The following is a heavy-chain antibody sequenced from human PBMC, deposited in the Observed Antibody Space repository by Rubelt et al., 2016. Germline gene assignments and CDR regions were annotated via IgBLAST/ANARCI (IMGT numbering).Heavy chain of an antibody. V-gene: IGHV4-38-2*02. J-gene: IGHJ4*02. D-gene: IGHD5-12*01. CDR2: IHHGGNT. CDR3: ARRPDGLRDDEYFDY. CDR1: GYSITKGFH. Sequence: QVQLQESGPGLVKPSETLSLTCTVSGYSITKGFHWGWIRQPPGKGLEWIGNIHHGGNTYYNPSLKSRVTLSVASSNNQYSLEPSSVPAADTAVYYCARRPDGLRDDEYFDYWGQGALVTVSS.